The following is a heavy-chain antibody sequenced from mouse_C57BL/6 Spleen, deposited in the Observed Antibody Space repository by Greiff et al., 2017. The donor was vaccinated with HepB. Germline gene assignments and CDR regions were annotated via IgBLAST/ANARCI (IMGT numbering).Heavy chain of an antibody. D-gene: IGHD1-1*01. CDR3: ARGPWAVVCTSYYYAMDY. V-gene: IGHV5-16*01. CDR1: GFTFSDYY. J-gene: IGHJ4*01. Sequence: EVKLMESEGGLVQPGSSMKLSCTASGFTFSDYYMAWVRQVPEKGLEWVANINYDGSSTYYLDSLKSRFIISRDNAKNILYLQMSSLKSEDTATYYCARGPWAVVCTSYYYAMDYWGQGTSVTVSS. CDR2: INYDGSST.